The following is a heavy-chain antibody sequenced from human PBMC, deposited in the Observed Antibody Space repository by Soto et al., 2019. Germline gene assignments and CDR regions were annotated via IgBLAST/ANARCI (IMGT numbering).Heavy chain of an antibody. CDR1: GFSLSTRGVA. CDR2: IYWDEDK. Sequence: QITLKESGPTLVKPTQTLTLTCTFSGFSLSTRGVAVGWFRQPPGKALEWLALIYWDEDKWYSPSLKSRLTITDDTSKTQVVLTMTNMDPVDTATYYCAHRPRGYAYYWGQGTLVTVSS. J-gene: IGHJ4*02. D-gene: IGHD5-12*01. CDR3: AHRPRGYAYY. V-gene: IGHV2-5*02.